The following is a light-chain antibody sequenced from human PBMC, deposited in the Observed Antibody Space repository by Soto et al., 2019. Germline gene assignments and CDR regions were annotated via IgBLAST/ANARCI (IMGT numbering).Light chain of an antibody. J-gene: IGKJ1*01. CDR2: GAS. CDR1: QSVSSNF. V-gene: IGKV3-20*01. CDR3: QQYGGSPRT. Sequence: EIVLTQSPGTLSLSPGERATLSCRARQSVSSNFLAWYQQKSGQTPRLLIYGASSRATGIPDRFSGSGSGTDFTLTISRLEPEDFAVYYCQQYGGSPRTFGQGTKVEIK.